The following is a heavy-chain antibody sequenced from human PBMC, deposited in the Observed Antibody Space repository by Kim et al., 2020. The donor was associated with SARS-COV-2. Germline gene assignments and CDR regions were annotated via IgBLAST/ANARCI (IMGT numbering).Heavy chain of an antibody. J-gene: IGHJ4*02. Sequence: ASVKVSCKASGYTFTSYGIRWVRQAPGQGLEWMGWINPYNGNTNYAQKFQGRVTMTRDTSTSTAYMELRSLRSDDPAVYYCARDWGIAAAGEGVDYWGQGTPVTVSS. CDR3: ARDWGIAAAGEGVDY. CDR2: INPYNGNT. D-gene: IGHD6-13*01. V-gene: IGHV1-18*01. CDR1: GYTFTSYG.